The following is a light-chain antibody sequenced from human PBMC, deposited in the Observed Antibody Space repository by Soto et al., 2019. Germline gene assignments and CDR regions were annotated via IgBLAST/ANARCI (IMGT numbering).Light chain of an antibody. CDR1: QSVSSN. CDR2: GAS. Sequence: EIVMTQSPATLSVSPGERATLSCRASQSVSSNFAWYQQKPGQAPRLLIYGASTRATGIPARFSGSRSGTEFTHTISSLQSEDFAVYYYQQYNNWPPWTFGQGTKLEIK. CDR3: QQYNNWPPWT. J-gene: IGKJ2*02. V-gene: IGKV3-15*01.